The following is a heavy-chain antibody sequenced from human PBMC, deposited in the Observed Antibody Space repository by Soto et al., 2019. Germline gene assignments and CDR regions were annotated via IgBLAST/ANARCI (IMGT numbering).Heavy chain of an antibody. J-gene: IGHJ4*02. CDR1: GFTFSSYW. Sequence: EVQLVESGGGLVEPGGSLRLSCAASGFTFSSYWMHWVRQAPGKGLVWVARINSAGSSTNYADSVKGRLTISRDNAKNTVYLQMNSLRDEDTALYSCARGASSGWSHSFQYWGQGSMITVST. CDR2: INSAGSST. D-gene: IGHD6-19*01. CDR3: ARGASSGWSHSFQY. V-gene: IGHV3-74*01.